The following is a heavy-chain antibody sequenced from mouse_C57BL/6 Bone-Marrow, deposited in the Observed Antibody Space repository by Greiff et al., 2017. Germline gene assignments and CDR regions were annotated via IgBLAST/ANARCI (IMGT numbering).Heavy chain of an antibody. V-gene: IGHV6-3*01. Sequence: EVKVEESGGGLVQPGGSMKLSCVASGFTFSNYWMNWVRQSPEKGLEWVAQIRLKSDNYATHYAESVKGRFTISRDDSKSSVYLQMNNLRAEDTGIYYCTGSTTVVASDYYAMDYWGQGTSVTVSS. CDR2: IRLKSDNYAT. J-gene: IGHJ4*01. CDR3: TGSTTVVASDYYAMDY. CDR1: GFTFSNYW. D-gene: IGHD1-1*01.